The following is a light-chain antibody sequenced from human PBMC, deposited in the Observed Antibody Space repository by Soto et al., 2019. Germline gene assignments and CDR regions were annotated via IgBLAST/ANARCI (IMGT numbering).Light chain of an antibody. V-gene: IGKV3-20*01. Sequence: EIVLTQSPGTLSLSPGERATLSCRASQSVGSSYSAWYQQKPGQAPRLLIYGASSRATGIPDRFSGSGSGTDFTLTISRLEPEDFAVYYCQQYGSSPKYTFGQGTKLEIK. CDR1: QSVGSSY. CDR3: QQYGSSPKYT. CDR2: GAS. J-gene: IGKJ2*01.